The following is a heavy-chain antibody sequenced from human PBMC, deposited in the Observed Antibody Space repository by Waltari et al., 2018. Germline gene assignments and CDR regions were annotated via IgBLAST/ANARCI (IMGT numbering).Heavy chain of an antibody. CDR3: ASPITKTDYYGLDV. D-gene: IGHD3-10*01. Sequence: EVQLVQSGAEVKKPGESLKISCKASGYTFTKYWIGWVRQMPGKGLEWMGIIYPGDSDTRYSSSFQGHVTISADKSISTAYLQWSSLRASDTAMYYCASPITKTDYYGLDVWGQGTTVTVSS. J-gene: IGHJ6*02. CDR2: IYPGDSDT. V-gene: IGHV5-51*03. CDR1: GYTFTKYW.